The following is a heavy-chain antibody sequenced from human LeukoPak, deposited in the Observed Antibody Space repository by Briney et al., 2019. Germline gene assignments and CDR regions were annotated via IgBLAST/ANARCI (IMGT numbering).Heavy chain of an antibody. D-gene: IGHD1-26*01. V-gene: IGHV3-30*02. CDR3: AKAKGVSYFPFGY. J-gene: IGHJ4*02. Sequence: GGSLRLSCAASGFTFSSSGMHWVRQAPGKGLEWVAFIRYDGSNKYYADSVKGRFTISRDNSKNTLYLQMNSLRAEDTAVYYCAKAKGVSYFPFGYWGQGTLVTVSS. CDR1: GFTFSSSG. CDR2: IRYDGSNK.